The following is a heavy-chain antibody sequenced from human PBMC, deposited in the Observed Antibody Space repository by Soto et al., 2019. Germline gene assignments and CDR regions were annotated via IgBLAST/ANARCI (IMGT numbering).Heavy chain of an antibody. V-gene: IGHV4-59*08. CDR1: GGSISSYY. CDR2: IYYSGST. Sequence: QVQLQESGPGLVKPSETLSLTCTVSGGSISSYYWSWIRQPPGKGLEWIGYIYYSGSTNYNPSLKRRVTISVDTSKNQFSLKLGSVAAADTAVYYCARRYGGTFDYWGQGTLVTVSS. J-gene: IGHJ4*02. D-gene: IGHD2-15*01. CDR3: ARRYGGTFDY.